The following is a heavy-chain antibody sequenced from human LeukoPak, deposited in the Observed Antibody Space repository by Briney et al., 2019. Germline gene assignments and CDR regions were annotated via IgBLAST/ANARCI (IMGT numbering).Heavy chain of an antibody. J-gene: IGHJ3*02. CDR1: GYTFTGYY. Sequence: GASVKVSCKASGYTFTGYYMHWVRQAPGQGLEWMGWINPNSGGTNYAQKFQGRVTMTRDTSISTAYMELSRLRSDDTAVYYCARDRKTRPNAFDIWGQGTMVTVSS. V-gene: IGHV1-2*02. D-gene: IGHD1-14*01. CDR2: INPNSGGT. CDR3: ARDRKTRPNAFDI.